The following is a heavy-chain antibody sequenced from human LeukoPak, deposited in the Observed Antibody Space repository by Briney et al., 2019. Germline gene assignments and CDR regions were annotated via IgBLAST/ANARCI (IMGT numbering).Heavy chain of an antibody. V-gene: IGHV6-1*01. CDR2: TYYRSQWYN. D-gene: IGHD6-13*01. CDR3: ARDRGGNSWYYFDY. CDR1: GDTVSNNNAA. Sequence: SQTLSLTCVISGDTVSNNNAAWNWIRQSPSRGLEWLGRTYYRSQWYNDYAVSVKSRITINPDTSKNQFSLQLNSVTPEDTAVYYCARDRGGNSWYYFDYWGQGTLVTVSS. J-gene: IGHJ4*02.